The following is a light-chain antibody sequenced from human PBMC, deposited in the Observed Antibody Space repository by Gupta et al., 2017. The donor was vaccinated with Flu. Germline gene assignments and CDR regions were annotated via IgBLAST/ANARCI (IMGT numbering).Light chain of an antibody. CDR1: QSVSSY. CDR3: QQRSNWLQT. J-gene: IGKJ5*01. V-gene: IGKV3-11*01. CDR2: DAS. Sequence: EIVLTQSPATLSLSPGERATLSCRASQSVSSYLAWYQQKPGQAPRLLIYDASNRATGIPARFSGSGSGTDFTLTTSSLEPEDFAVYYCQQRSNWLQTFGQGTRLEIK.